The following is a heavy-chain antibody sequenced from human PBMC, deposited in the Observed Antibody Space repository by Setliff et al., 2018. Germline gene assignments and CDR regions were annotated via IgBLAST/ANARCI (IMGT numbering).Heavy chain of an antibody. J-gene: IGHJ4*02. V-gene: IGHV4-61*09. D-gene: IGHD5-18*01. CDR1: GGSISSGSYY. Sequence: SETLSLTCTVSGGSISSGSYYWSWIRQPAGKGLEWIGHIYSSGSTNYNPSLKSRVTISVDRSKNQFSLKLSSVTAADTAVYYCVRDRDGYNSPFFDDWGQGILVTVSS. CDR3: VRDRDGYNSPFFDD. CDR2: IYSSGST.